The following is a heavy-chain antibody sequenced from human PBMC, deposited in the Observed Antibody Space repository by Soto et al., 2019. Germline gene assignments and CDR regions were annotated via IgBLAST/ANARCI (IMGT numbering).Heavy chain of an antibody. CDR1: GFTFNNYA. V-gene: IGHV4-30-4*08. D-gene: IGHD2-21*02. CDR3: AREDDGGDRDYYGLDV. CDR2: VFHSGSV. J-gene: IGHJ6*02. Sequence: VHLLESGGGLVQPGGSLRLSCEASGFTFNNYAMTWVRQTPGKGLQWIGYVFHSGSVLYNPSLKSRLNISVDTSKNQFSLRLSSVTAADTAVYFCAREDDGGDRDYYGLDVWGQGTTVTVSS.